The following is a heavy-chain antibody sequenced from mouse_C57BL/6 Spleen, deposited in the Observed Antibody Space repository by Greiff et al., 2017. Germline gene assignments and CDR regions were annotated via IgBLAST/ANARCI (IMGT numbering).Heavy chain of an antibody. D-gene: IGHD4-1*01. CDR2: IYPGSGNT. CDR3: ARLGRKGGYFDY. J-gene: IGHJ2*01. V-gene: IGHV1-76*01. CDR1: GYTFTDYY. Sequence: QVQLQQSGAELVRPGASVKLSCKASGYTFTDYYINWVKQRPGQGLEWIARIYPGSGNTYYNEKFKGKATLTAEKSSSTAYMQLSSLTSEDSAVYFCARLGRKGGYFDYWGQGTTLTVSS.